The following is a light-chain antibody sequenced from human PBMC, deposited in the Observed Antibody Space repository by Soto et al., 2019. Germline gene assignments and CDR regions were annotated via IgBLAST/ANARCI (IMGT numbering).Light chain of an antibody. V-gene: IGKV4-1*01. CDR3: QQYFSAPFT. J-gene: IGKJ3*01. CDR1: QSVLYSSINKNY. CDR2: WAS. Sequence: DIVMTQSPDSLAVSLGERATINCKSSQSVLYSSINKNYLAWYQQKPGQPPRLLIYWASGRESGVPDRFSGSGSGTDFTLTISSLQAEDVVVYYCQQYFSAPFTFGPGTKVDIK.